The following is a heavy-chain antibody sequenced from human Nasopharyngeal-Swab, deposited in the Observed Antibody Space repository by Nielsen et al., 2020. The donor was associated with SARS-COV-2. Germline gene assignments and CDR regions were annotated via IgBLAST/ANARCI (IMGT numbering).Heavy chain of an antibody. Sequence: SETLSLTCTVSGGSISSSSYYWGWIRQPPGKGLEWIGSIYYSGSTYYNPSLKSRVTISVDTSKNQFSLKLSSVTAADTAEYYCARAVILTGYYAFDIWGQGTMVTVSS. CDR3: ARAVILTGYYAFDI. D-gene: IGHD3-9*01. CDR1: GGSISSSSYY. V-gene: IGHV4-39*07. J-gene: IGHJ3*02. CDR2: IYYSGST.